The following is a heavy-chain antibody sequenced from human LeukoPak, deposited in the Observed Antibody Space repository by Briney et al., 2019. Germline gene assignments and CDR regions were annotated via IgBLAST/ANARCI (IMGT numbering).Heavy chain of an antibody. Sequence: PGGSLRLSCAASGFTFDDYAMHWVRQAPGQGLEWVSGLTWNSDYIAYADSVKGRFTISRDNAKNSLYLQMNSLRAEDTALYYCAKARSMVRPYFDYWGQGTLVTVSS. D-gene: IGHD3-10*01. CDR2: LTWNSDYI. J-gene: IGHJ4*02. CDR1: GFTFDDYA. CDR3: AKARSMVRPYFDY. V-gene: IGHV3-9*01.